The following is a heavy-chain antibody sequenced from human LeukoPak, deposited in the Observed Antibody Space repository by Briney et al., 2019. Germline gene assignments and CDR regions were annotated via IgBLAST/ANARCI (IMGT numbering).Heavy chain of an antibody. D-gene: IGHD2-15*01. J-gene: IGHJ4*02. CDR1: GFTFSSYW. V-gene: IGHV3-64*01. Sequence: GGSLRLSCAASGFTFSSYWMSWVRQAPGKGLEYVSAISSNGGSTYYANSVKGRFTISRDNSKNTLYLQMGSLRAEDMAVYYCARGVCSGGSCYGAEDYWGQGTLVTVSS. CDR3: ARGVCSGGSCYGAEDY. CDR2: ISSNGGST.